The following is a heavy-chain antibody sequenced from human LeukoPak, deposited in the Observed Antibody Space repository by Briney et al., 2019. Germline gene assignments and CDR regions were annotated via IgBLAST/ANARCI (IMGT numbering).Heavy chain of an antibody. CDR2: IYTSGTT. Sequence: SETLSLTCTVSGGSISSYYWSWIRQPAGKGLEWIGRIYTSGTTHYNPSLKSRVTILVDTSKNQFSLKLSSVTAADTAVYYCARVGQLAFDYWGQGTLVTVSS. J-gene: IGHJ4*02. V-gene: IGHV4-4*07. D-gene: IGHD2-2*01. CDR3: ARVGQLAFDY. CDR1: GGSISSYY.